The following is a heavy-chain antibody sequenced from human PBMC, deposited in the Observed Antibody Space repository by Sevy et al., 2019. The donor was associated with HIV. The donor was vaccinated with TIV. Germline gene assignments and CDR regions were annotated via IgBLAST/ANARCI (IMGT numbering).Heavy chain of an antibody. CDR2: FDPEDGDPEDGET. D-gene: IGHD3-22*01. CDR3: ATTKDYYDSSGYPFDD. CDR1: GYTLTKLS. J-gene: IGHJ4*02. Sequence: ASVKVSCTVSGYTLTKLSMHWVRQAPGKGPEWLGTFDPEDGDPEDGETVYAQKFQDRVIMTDDISTDTAYMELSSLTSEDTAVYYCATTKDYYDSSGYPFDDWAQGTLVTVSS. V-gene: IGHV1-24*01.